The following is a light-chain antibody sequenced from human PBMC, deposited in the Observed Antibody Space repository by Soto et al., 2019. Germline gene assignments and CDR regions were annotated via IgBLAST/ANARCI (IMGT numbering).Light chain of an antibody. Sequence: QSVLTQPPSASGSPGQSVTISCTGTSSDVGGYNSVSWYQQHPGKAPKLVIYEVSKRPSGVPDRFSASKSDNTASLTVSGLQYEDEADNYCSSYAGSKNLVFGGGTKLTVL. V-gene: IGLV2-8*01. CDR3: SSYAGSKNLV. J-gene: IGLJ2*01. CDR2: EVS. CDR1: SSDVGGYNS.